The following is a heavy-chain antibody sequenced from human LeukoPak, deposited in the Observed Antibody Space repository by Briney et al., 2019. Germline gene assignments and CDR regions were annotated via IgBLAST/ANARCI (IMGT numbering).Heavy chain of an antibody. Sequence: GESLKISCKGSGYSFTSYWIGWVRQMPGKGLEWMGIIYPGDSDTRYSPSFQGQVTISADKSISTAYLQWSSLKASDTAMYYCARHRYSYGYVGENWFDPWGQGTLATVSS. J-gene: IGHJ5*02. CDR1: GYSFTSYW. D-gene: IGHD5-18*01. CDR3: ARHRYSYGYVGENWFDP. V-gene: IGHV5-51*01. CDR2: IYPGDSDT.